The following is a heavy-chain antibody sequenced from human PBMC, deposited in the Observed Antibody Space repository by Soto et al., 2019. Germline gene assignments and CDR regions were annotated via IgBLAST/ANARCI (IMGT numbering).Heavy chain of an antibody. Sequence: QVQLVESGGGVVQPGRSLRLSCAASGFTFSSYAMHWVRQAPGKGLEWVAVISYDGNDESYTDSVKGRFTISRDTSKNTLYIQMNSLRPEDTAVYYCAKDRTSNFWSAYFDSWGQGTLIAVSS. J-gene: IGHJ4*02. D-gene: IGHD3-3*01. CDR3: AKDRTSNFWSAYFDS. V-gene: IGHV3-30-3*01. CDR1: GFTFSSYA. CDR2: ISYDGNDE.